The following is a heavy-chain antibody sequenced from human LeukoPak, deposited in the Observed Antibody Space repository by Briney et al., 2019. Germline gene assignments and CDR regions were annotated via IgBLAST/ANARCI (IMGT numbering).Heavy chain of an antibody. D-gene: IGHD2-21*02. CDR2: IYSGGST. CDR1: GFTVSSNY. CDR3: EKRGDKLDLI. Sequence: PGGSLRLSCAASGFTVSSNYMSWVRQAPGKGLEWVSLIYSGGSTYYADSVKGRFTISRDNSRNTLYLQMNSLRAEDTAVYYCEKRGDKLDLIWGQGTLVTVSS. V-gene: IGHV3-53*01. J-gene: IGHJ4*02.